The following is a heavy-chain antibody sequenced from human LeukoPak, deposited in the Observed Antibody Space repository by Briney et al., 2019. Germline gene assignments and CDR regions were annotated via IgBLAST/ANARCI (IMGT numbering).Heavy chain of an antibody. Sequence: GGSLRLSCAASGFTFSSYSMNWVRQAPGKGLEWVSSISSSSSNIYYADSMKGRFTISRDKAKNSLYLQMNSLRAEDTAVYYCARDLGQYYDTSDNWFDPWGQGTLVTVSS. D-gene: IGHD3-22*01. J-gene: IGHJ5*02. CDR1: GFTFSSYS. V-gene: IGHV3-21*01. CDR2: ISSSSSNI. CDR3: ARDLGQYYDTSDNWFDP.